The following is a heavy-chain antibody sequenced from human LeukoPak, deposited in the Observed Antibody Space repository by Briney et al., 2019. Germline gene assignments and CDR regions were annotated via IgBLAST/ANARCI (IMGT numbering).Heavy chain of an antibody. CDR2: INTNTGNP. D-gene: IGHD3-10*01. V-gene: IGHV7-4-1*02. CDR3: ARDPRLRGANDIPEIDY. Sequence: GASVKVSCKASGYTFTSYAMNWVRQAPGQGLEWMGWINTNTGNPTYAQGFTGRFVSSLDTSVSTAYLQISSLKAEDTAVYYCARDPRLRGANDIPEIDYWGQGTLVTVSS. J-gene: IGHJ4*02. CDR1: GYTFTSYA.